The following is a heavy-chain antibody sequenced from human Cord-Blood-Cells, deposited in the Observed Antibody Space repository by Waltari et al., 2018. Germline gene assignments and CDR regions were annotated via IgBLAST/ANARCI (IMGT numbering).Heavy chain of an antibody. CDR1: GFTFSRYA. J-gene: IGHJ3*02. CDR3: AREGSSSRSFDI. Sequence: QAQLVESGGGVVQPGRSLRLSCVASGFTFSRYAMPWVRQAPGKGLEWVAVISYDGSNKYYADSVKGRFTISRDNSKNTLYLQMNSLRAEDTAVYYCAREGSSSRSFDIWGQGTMVTVSS. D-gene: IGHD6-6*01. CDR2: ISYDGSNK. V-gene: IGHV3-30*04.